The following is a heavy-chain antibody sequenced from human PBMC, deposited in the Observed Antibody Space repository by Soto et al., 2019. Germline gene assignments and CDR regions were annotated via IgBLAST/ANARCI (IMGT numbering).Heavy chain of an antibody. D-gene: IGHD2-15*01. J-gene: IGHJ4*02. CDR1: GFSFSDYY. CDR2: ITSGSTM. V-gene: IGHV3-11*01. CDR3: ARDSNSASAGY. Sequence: GSLILSCAASGFSFSDYYMSWIRQAPGKGLEWVSYITSGSTMYYADSVKGRFTISRDNAKNSLYLQMNSLRAEDTAVYYCARDSNSASAGYWGQGTLVTVSS.